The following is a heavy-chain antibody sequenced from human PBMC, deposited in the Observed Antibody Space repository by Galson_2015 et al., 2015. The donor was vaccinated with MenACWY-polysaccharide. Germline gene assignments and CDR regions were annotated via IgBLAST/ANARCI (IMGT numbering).Heavy chain of an antibody. CDR1: AFTVSSNH. Sequence: SLRLSCAASAFTVSSNHMSWVRQAPGKGLEWVSVIYSGGSTYYADSVKGRFTISRDNSKNTLYLQMNSLRAEDTALYYCARLDVDNYFDYWGQGTLVAVSS. CDR3: ARLDVDNYFDY. D-gene: IGHD2-2*03. CDR2: IYSGGST. J-gene: IGHJ4*02. V-gene: IGHV3-66*01.